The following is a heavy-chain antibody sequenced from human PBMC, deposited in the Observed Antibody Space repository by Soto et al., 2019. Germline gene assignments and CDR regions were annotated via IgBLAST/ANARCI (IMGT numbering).Heavy chain of an antibody. J-gene: IGHJ6*03. CDR1: GFTFSSYA. V-gene: IGHV3-23*01. Sequence: GGSLRLSCAASGFTFSSYAMSWVRQAPGKGLEWVSAISGSGGSTYYADSVKGRFTISRDNSKNTLYLQMNSLRAEDTAVYYRGRPASYGNYYYYYMDVWGKGTTVTVSS. D-gene: IGHD2-2*01. CDR3: GRPASYGNYYYYYMDV. CDR2: ISGSGGST.